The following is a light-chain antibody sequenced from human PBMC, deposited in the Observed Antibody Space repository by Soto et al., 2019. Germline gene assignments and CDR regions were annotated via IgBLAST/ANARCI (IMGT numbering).Light chain of an antibody. V-gene: IGKV3-15*01. CDR2: GAS. CDR3: QQFDNWPPFT. CDR1: QSVSSN. J-gene: IGKJ3*01. Sequence: EIVMPQSPATLSVSPGERATLSCRASQSVSSNLAWYQQTPGQAPRLLIYGASTRSTGIPARFSGSGSGTVFTLTISSLQSEDFAIYYCQQFDNWPPFTFGPGTKVDI.